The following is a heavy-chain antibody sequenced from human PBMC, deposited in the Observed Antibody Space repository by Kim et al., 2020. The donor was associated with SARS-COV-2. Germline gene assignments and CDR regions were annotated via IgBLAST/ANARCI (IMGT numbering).Heavy chain of an antibody. CDR3: AKGDRAVTTPKCFDY. CDR2: ISGGRGST. D-gene: IGHD4-17*01. V-gene: IGHV3-23*01. CDR1: GFTFSSYA. Sequence: GGSLRLSCAASGFTFSSYAMGWVRQAPGKGLEWVSGISGGRGSTYYADSVKGRFTISRDNSKNTVYLQMTSLRAEAPAVNYCAKGDRAVTTPKCFDYWG. J-gene: IGHJ4*01.